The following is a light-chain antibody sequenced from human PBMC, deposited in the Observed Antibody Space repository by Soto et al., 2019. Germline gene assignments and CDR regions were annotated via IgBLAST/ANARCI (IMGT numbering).Light chain of an antibody. J-gene: IGKJ1*01. V-gene: IGKV3-11*01. CDR2: DAS. Sequence: EIVLTQSPATLSLSPGERATLSCRASQSVSSYLAWYQQNPGKAPRLLIYDASNRATGIPARFSGSGSGPDFTLTISSLEPEDFAVYYCQQRSNWPPGKTFGQGTKVEIK. CDR3: QQRSNWPPGKT. CDR1: QSVSSY.